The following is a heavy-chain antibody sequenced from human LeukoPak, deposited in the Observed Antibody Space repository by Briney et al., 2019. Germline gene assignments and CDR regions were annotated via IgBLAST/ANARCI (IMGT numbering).Heavy chain of an antibody. Sequence: TGGSLRLSCAASGFTFSSYAMSWVRQAPGKGLETVSSITGSSASTYYADSVKGRFTISRDNSKNTLYLQMNSLRAEDTAVYFCAKLDYYDTHWGQGTLVTVSS. D-gene: IGHD3-22*01. CDR2: ITGSSAST. CDR1: GFTFSSYA. J-gene: IGHJ4*02. V-gene: IGHV3-23*01. CDR3: AKLDYYDTH.